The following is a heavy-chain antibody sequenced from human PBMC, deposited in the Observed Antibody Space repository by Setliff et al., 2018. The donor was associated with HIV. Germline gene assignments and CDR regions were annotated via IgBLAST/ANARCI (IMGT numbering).Heavy chain of an antibody. CDR3: SRQRLVRGVNEYYFDY. J-gene: IGHJ4*02. D-gene: IGHD3-10*01. V-gene: IGHV3-73*01. Sequence: PGGSLRLSCAASGFTFSGSAIHWVRQASGKGLEWVGRIRSKANSYATTYAASVKGRFIISRDDSKNTAYLQMNSLRTEDTAVYYCSRQRLVRGVNEYYFDYWGQGTLVTVSS. CDR2: IRSKANSYAT. CDR1: GFTFSGSA.